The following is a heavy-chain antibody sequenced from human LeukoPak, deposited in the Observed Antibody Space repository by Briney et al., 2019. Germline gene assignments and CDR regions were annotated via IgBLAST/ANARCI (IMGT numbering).Heavy chain of an antibody. CDR3: ARDGWNDDY. CDR2: ISSSSSYI. Sequence: GGSLRLSCAASGFTFSSYSMNWVRQAPGRGLEWASSISSSSSYIYYADSLKGRFTISRDNAKNSLYLQMNSLRAEDTAVYYCARDGWNDDYWGQGTLVTVSS. D-gene: IGHD1-1*01. J-gene: IGHJ4*02. V-gene: IGHV3-21*01. CDR1: GFTFSSYS.